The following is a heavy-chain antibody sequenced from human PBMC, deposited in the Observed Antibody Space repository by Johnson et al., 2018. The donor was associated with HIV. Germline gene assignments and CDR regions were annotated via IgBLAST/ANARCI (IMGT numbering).Heavy chain of an antibody. D-gene: IGHD2-8*01. CDR2: ISGSGGST. CDR1: GFTFDDYG. J-gene: IGHJ3*01. CDR3: ARLMVDEAFDF. V-gene: IGHV3-23*04. Sequence: EVQLVESGGGVVRPGGSLRLSCAASGFTFDDYGMSWVRQAPGKGLEWVSAISGSGGSTYYADSVKGRFTISRDNSKNTLYLQINSLRAEDTAVYFCARLMVDEAFDFWGQGTMVIVSS.